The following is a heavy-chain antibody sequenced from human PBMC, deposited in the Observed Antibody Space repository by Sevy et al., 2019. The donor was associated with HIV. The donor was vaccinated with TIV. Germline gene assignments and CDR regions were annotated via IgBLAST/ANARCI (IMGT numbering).Heavy chain of an antibody. V-gene: IGHV4-34*01. Sequence: SETLSLTCAVYGGSFSGYYWSWIRQPPGKGLEWIGEINHSGSTNYNPSLKSRVTISVDTSKNQFSLKLSSVTAADTAVYYCARLQGYYYGSGSSYYYYYGMDVWGQGTTVTVSS. CDR3: ARLQGYYYGSGSSYYYYYGMDV. J-gene: IGHJ6*02. D-gene: IGHD3-10*01. CDR2: INHSGST. CDR1: GGSFSGYY.